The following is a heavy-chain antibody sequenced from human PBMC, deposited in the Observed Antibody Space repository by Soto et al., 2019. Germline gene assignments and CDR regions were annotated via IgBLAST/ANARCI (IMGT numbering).Heavy chain of an antibody. D-gene: IGHD3-10*01. J-gene: IGHJ2*01. CDR1: DGSFSGYY. Sequence: QVQLQQWGAGLLKPSETLSLTCVVYDGSFSGYYWSWIRQPPGKGLEWIGEINHSGSTNYNPSLRSRVTISVDTSTNQSSRKLSSVTAADTAVYFCARGDHYGSGSHCYFYLWGRGTLVTVSS. CDR3: ARGDHYGSGSHCYFYL. CDR2: INHSGST. V-gene: IGHV4-34*01.